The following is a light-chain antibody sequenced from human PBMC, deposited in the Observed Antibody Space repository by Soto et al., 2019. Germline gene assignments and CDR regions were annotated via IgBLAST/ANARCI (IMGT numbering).Light chain of an antibody. J-gene: IGKJ1*01. V-gene: IGKV1-5*03. CDR1: QTISSW. CDR2: KAS. Sequence: DIQMTQSPSTLSGSVGDRVTITCRASQTISSWLAWYQQKPGKAPKLLIYKASTLKSGVPSRFSGSGSGTDFTLTISSLQPEDFATYSCQQSYSTTWTFGQGTKVDI. CDR3: QQSYSTTWT.